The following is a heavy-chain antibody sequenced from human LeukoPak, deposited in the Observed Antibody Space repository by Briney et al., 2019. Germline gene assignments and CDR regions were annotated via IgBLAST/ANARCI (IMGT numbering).Heavy chain of an antibody. D-gene: IGHD3-22*01. CDR3: AKEDPGSGYYPDAFDI. CDR1: GFTFSDYW. V-gene: IGHV3-74*01. Sequence: GGSPRLSCAASGFTFSDYWMHWVRQAPGKGLVWVSIINTDTRGTYYADSVKGRFTISRDNAKNTLYLQMNSLRAEDTAVYYCAKEDPGSGYYPDAFDIWGQGTMVAVSS. J-gene: IGHJ3*02. CDR2: INTDTRGT.